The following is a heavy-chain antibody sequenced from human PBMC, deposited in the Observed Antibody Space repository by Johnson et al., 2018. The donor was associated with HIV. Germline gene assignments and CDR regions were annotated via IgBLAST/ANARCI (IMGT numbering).Heavy chain of an antibody. J-gene: IGHJ3*02. V-gene: IGHV3-11*01. CDR1: GFTFSDYY. D-gene: IGHD2-21*01. CDR2: ISSSGSTI. CDR3: ATLGVVIATRDAFDI. Sequence: QVQLVESGGGLVKPGGSLRLSCAASGFTFSDYYMSWIRQAPGKGLEWVSYISSSGSTIYYADSVKGRFTISRDNAKNSLYLQMNSLKIEDTAVYYCATLGVVIATRDAFDIWGQGTMVTVSS.